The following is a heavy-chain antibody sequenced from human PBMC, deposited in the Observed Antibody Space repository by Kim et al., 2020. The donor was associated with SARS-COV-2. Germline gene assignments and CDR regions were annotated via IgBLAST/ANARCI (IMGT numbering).Heavy chain of an antibody. V-gene: IGHV4-61*07. Sequence: YNPPLNRRVTITVDTSKDQFSLNLTSVPAADPAVYYCARLFDGYSDYFDYWGQGTLVTVS. D-gene: IGHD2-21*02. J-gene: IGHJ4*02. CDR3: ARLFDGYSDYFDY.